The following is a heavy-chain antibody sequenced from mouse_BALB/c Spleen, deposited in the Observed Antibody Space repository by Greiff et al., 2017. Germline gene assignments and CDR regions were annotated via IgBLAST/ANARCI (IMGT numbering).Heavy chain of an antibody. CDR1: GFNIKDPY. D-gene: IGHD1-1*01. J-gene: IGHJ4*01. Sequence: EVQLQQSGAELVKPGASVKLSCTASGFNIKDPYMHWVKQRPEQGLEWIGRIDPANGNTKYDPKFQGKATITADTSSNTAYLQLSSLTSEDTAVYYCMDYYSYAMDYWGQGTSVTVSS. V-gene: IGHV14-3*02. CDR2: IDPANGNT. CDR3: MDYYSYAMDY.